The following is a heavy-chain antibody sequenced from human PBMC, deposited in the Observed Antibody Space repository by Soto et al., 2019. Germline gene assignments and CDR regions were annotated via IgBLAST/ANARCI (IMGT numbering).Heavy chain of an antibody. V-gene: IGHV3-23*01. CDR3: AKFPDVGCSSTSCRDY. J-gene: IGHJ4*02. Sequence: EVQLLESGGGLVQPGGSLRLSCAASGFTFSSYAMSWVRQAPGKGLEWVSAISGSGGGTYYADSVKGLFTISRDNSKNRLYLHMNSLRAEDTAVYYCAKFPDVGCSSTSCRDYWGQGTLVTVSS. D-gene: IGHD2-2*01. CDR2: ISGSGGGT. CDR1: GFTFSSYA.